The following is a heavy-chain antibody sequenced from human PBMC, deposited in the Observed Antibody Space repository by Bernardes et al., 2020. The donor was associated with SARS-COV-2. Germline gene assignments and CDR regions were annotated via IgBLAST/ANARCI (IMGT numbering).Heavy chain of an antibody. V-gene: IGHV1-46*01. CDR2: INPSGGST. CDR3: ARDRLGATHYFDY. J-gene: IGHJ4*02. D-gene: IGHD1-26*01. CDR1: GYTFTNYY. Sequence: NVSCKASGYTFTNYYVHWVRQAPGQGLEWMGIINPSGGSTSYAQKFQGRVTMTRDSSTSTVYMEVSSLRSEDTAVYYCARDRLGATHYFDYWGQGTLVTVSS.